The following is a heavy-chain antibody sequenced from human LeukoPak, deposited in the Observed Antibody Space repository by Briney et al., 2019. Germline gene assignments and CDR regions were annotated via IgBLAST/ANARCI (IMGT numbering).Heavy chain of an antibody. J-gene: IGHJ4*02. CDR2: ISGSGGST. CDR3: AKGVNYYDSSGYYPYYFDY. V-gene: IGHV3-23*01. D-gene: IGHD3-22*01. Sequence: GGSLRLSCAASGFTFSSYAMSWVRQAPGKGLEWVSAISGSGGSTYYADSVKGRFTISRDNSKNTLFLQMNSLRAEDTAVYYCAKGVNYYDSSGYYPYYFDYWGQGTLITVSS. CDR1: GFTFSSYA.